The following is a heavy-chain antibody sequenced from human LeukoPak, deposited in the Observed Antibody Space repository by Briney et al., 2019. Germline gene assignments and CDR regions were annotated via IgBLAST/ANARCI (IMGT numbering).Heavy chain of an antibody. Sequence: GGSLRLSCAASGFTFSAYAISWVRQAPGKGLEWVSAISGSGGITYYADSVKGRFTISRGNSKNTLYLQMNSLRVEDTALYYCHSTSAREDAFDIWGQGTMVTVSS. CDR2: ISGSGGIT. CDR1: GFTFSAYA. D-gene: IGHD1-26*01. CDR3: HSTSAREDAFDI. V-gene: IGHV3-23*01. J-gene: IGHJ3*02.